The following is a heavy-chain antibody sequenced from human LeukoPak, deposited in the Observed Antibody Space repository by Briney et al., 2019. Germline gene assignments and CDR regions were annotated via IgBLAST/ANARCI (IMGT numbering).Heavy chain of an antibody. D-gene: IGHD2-2*01. J-gene: IGHJ4*01. CDR3: ASHQEGIFDY. Sequence: SETLSLTCTGSGGSISSSDNYWGWIRQPPGKGLEWIGTIYYSGSTYYNPSLKSRVTISVDTSKDHFSLRLSSVTAADTAVYYCASHQEGIFDYWGHGTLVAVSS. V-gene: IGHV4-39*02. CDR1: GGSISSSDNY. CDR2: IYYSGST.